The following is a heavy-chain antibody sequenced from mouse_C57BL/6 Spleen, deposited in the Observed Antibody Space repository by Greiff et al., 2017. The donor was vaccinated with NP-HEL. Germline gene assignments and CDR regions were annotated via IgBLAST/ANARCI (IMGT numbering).Heavy chain of an antibody. Sequence: VQLQQPGAELVKPGASVKMSCKASGYTFTSYWITWVKQRPGQGLEWIGDIYPGSGSTNYTEKFKGRATLTVDTSSSTAYMQLSSLTSEDSAVYYCATGSSYEGAMDYWGQGTSVTVSS. V-gene: IGHV1-55*01. CDR3: ATGSSYEGAMDY. CDR2: IYPGSGST. D-gene: IGHD1-1*01. CDR1: GYTFTSYW. J-gene: IGHJ4*01.